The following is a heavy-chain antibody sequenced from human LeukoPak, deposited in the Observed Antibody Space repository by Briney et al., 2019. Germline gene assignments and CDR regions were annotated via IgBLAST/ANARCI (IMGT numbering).Heavy chain of an antibody. CDR3: ARDAYGSGSYFVYYYYYMDV. Sequence: GGSLRLSCAASGFTFSSYAMHWVRQAPGKGLEWVAVISYNGSNKYYADSVKGRFTISRDNSKNTLYLQMNSLRAEDTAVYYCARDAYGSGSYFVYYYYYMDVWGKGTTVTVSS. V-gene: IGHV3-30*04. CDR2: ISYNGSNK. D-gene: IGHD3-10*01. J-gene: IGHJ6*03. CDR1: GFTFSSYA.